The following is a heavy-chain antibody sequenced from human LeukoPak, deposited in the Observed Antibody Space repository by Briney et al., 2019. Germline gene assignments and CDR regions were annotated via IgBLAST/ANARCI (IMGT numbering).Heavy chain of an antibody. D-gene: IGHD3-10*01. CDR3: AREGKITMVRGVIRYYYMDV. Sequence: SETLSLTCTVSGGSISSGSYCWSWIRQPAGKGLEWIGRIFTSGSTKYNPSLKSRVTISVDTSKNQFSLKLSSVTAADTAVYYCAREGKITMVRGVIRYYYMDVWGKGTTVTISS. J-gene: IGHJ6*03. CDR2: IFTSGST. V-gene: IGHV4-61*02. CDR1: GGSISSGSYC.